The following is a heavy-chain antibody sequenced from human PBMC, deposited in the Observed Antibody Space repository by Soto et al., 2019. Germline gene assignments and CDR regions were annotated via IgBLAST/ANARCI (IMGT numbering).Heavy chain of an antibody. Sequence: EVQLVESGGVVVQPGGSLRLSCAVSGLSFDDYAMHWVRQVPGKGLEWVSLITWNSGTTYYAESVKGRFTISRDNSKNSLYLQMDSLRTGDTAVYFCAKELTLATVDYWGQGTLVTVSS. J-gene: IGHJ4*02. CDR2: ITWNSGTT. V-gene: IGHV3-43*01. D-gene: IGHD1-1*01. CDR1: GLSFDDYA. CDR3: AKELTLATVDY.